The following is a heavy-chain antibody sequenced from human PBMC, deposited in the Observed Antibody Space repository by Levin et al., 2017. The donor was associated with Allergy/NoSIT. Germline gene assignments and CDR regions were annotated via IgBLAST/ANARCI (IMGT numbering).Heavy chain of an antibody. CDR1: GYTFTGYY. D-gene: IGHD6-19*01. V-gene: IGHV1-2*02. CDR3: ARAGSGWDYYFDY. J-gene: IGHJ4*02. Sequence: GESLKISCKASGYTFTGYYMHWVRQAPGQGLEWMGWINPNSGGTNYAQKFQGRVTMTRDTSISTAYMELSRLRSDDTAVYYCARAGSGWDYYFDYWGQGTLVTVSS. CDR2: INPNSGGT.